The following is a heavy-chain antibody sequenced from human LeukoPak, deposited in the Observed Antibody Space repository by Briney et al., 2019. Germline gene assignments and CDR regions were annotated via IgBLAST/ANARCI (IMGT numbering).Heavy chain of an antibody. CDR1: GFTFSSYA. CDR3: AKDRHGDHGYFDY. J-gene: IGHJ4*02. Sequence: GGSLRLSCAASGFTFSSYAMSWVRQAPGKGLEWVSAISGSGGSTCYADSVKGRFTISRDNSKNTLYLQMNSLRAEDTAVYYCAKDRHGDHGYFDYWGQGTLVTVSS. CDR2: ISGSGGST. D-gene: IGHD4-17*01. V-gene: IGHV3-23*01.